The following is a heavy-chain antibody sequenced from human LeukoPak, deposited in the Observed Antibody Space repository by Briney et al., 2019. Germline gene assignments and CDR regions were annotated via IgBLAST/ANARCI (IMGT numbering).Heavy chain of an antibody. V-gene: IGHV4-59*08. CDR2: IYSSGST. J-gene: IGHJ5*02. D-gene: IGHD2-2*01. Sequence: SETLSLTCTVSGGSISSDYWSWIRQPPGKGLEWIGYIYSSGSTNYNPSLESRVTISVDASKNQFSLKLRSVTAADTAVYYCARVDIVVEPAVMWGWFDPWGQGTLVTVSS. CDR1: GGSISSDY. CDR3: ARVDIVVEPAVMWGWFDP.